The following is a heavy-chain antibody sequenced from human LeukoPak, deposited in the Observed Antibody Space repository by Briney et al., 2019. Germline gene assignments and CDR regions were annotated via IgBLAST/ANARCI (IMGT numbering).Heavy chain of an antibody. CDR3: ARATYYYDSSGTHAFDI. J-gene: IGHJ3*02. D-gene: IGHD3-22*01. V-gene: IGHV7-4-1*02. CDR2: INTNTGNP. Sequence: ASVKVSCKASGYTFTSYAMNWVRQAPGQGLEWMGWINTNTGNPTYAQGFTGRFVFSLDTSVSTAYLQISSLKAEDTAVYYCARATYYYDSSGTHAFDIWGQGTMVTVSS. CDR1: GYTFTSYA.